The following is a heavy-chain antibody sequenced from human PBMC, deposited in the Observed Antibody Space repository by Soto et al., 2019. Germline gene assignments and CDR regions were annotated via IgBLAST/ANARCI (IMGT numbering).Heavy chain of an antibody. J-gene: IGHJ5*02. V-gene: IGHV1-18*01. CDR3: ARHHGPTTSENWFAP. D-gene: IGHD5-12*01. CDR1: GYTFFTYD. Sequence: QVHLVQSGVEVKTPGASVKVSCQASGYTFFTYDISWVRQAPGQGLEWMGWISTYSGDTKYAQKFQGRVTMTTATSTTTAYLELRSLSSDDTALYYCARHHGPTTSENWFAPWGQGTLVTVSS. CDR2: ISTYSGDT.